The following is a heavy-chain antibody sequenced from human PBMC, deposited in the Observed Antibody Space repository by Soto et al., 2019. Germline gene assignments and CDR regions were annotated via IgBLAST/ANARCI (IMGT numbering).Heavy chain of an antibody. CDR1: GFTFSSYS. CDR2: ISSSSSTI. J-gene: IGHJ6*02. CDR3: ARDNPQWKAVAFITFYYYYFIDF. D-gene: IGHD3-10*01. Sequence: EVQLVESGGGLVQPGGSLRLSCAASGFTFSSYSMNWVRQAPGKGLEWVSYISSSSSTIYDADSVKGRFTISRHNAKTSLYLQMTSLIDDDTAVYYFARDNPQWKAVAFITFYYYYFIDFWGQGTTVTVSS. V-gene: IGHV3-48*02.